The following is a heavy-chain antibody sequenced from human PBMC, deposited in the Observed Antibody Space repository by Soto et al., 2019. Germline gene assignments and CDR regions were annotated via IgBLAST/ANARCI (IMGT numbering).Heavy chain of an antibody. Sequence: EVQLVESGGGLVQPGRSLRLSCAASGFTFDDYAMHWVRQAPGKGLEWVSGISWNSGSIGYADSVKGRFTISRDNAKNSLYLQMNSLRAEDTALYYCATVTRGSFDYWGQGTLVTVSS. CDR3: ATVTRGSFDY. CDR1: GFTFDDYA. CDR2: ISWNSGSI. V-gene: IGHV3-9*01. D-gene: IGHD4-17*01. J-gene: IGHJ4*02.